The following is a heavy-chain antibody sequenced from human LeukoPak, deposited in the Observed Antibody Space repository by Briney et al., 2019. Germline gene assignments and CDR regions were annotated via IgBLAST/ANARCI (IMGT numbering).Heavy chain of an antibody. J-gene: IGHJ5*02. V-gene: IGHV4-39*01. Sequence: SETLSLTCTVSGGSIRSSSYYWGWIRQPPGKGLEWIGNIYYSGSTYYNPSLKSRVTVSVDTSKNQFSLKLSSVTAADTAVYYCARHGGSADWFDPWGQGTLVIVSS. D-gene: IGHD6-19*01. CDR3: ARHGGSADWFDP. CDR1: GGSIRSSSYY. CDR2: IYYSGST.